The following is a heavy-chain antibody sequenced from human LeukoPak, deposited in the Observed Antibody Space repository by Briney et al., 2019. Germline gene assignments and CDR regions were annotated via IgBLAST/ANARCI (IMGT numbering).Heavy chain of an antibody. J-gene: IGHJ2*01. CDR2: VYSSGTT. Sequence: SETLSLTCTVSGGSISSYYWNWIRQPAGEGLEWIVRVYSSGTTNYNPSLQSRVTMSVDSSKNEFSLKLNSVTAADTAVYYCARGRYCTTTSCTYWYFDLWGRGTLVTVSS. V-gene: IGHV4-4*07. CDR3: ARGRYCTTTSCTYWYFDL. D-gene: IGHD2-2*01. CDR1: GGSISSYY.